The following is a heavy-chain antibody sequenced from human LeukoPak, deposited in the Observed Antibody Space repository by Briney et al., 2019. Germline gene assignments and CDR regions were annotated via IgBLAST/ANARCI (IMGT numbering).Heavy chain of an antibody. CDR1: GFTFSNSV. CDR3: AREGKYSYGPFDY. D-gene: IGHD5-18*01. Sequence: GGSLILSCAASGFTFSNSVMHWVRKAPGKGLEWESIIWFDGTEKYYADSVKSRFTISRDNSKNTLFLQMNSLRAEDTAVYYCAREGKYSYGPFDYWGQGTLVTVSS. CDR2: IWFDGTEK. J-gene: IGHJ4*02. V-gene: IGHV3-33*01.